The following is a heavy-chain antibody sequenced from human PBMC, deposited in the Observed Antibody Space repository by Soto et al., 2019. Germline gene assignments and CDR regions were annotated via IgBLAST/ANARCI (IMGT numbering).Heavy chain of an antibody. CDR3: ARGGGYCSSTRCPLDY. V-gene: IGHV4-34*01. J-gene: IGHJ4*02. D-gene: IGHD2-2*01. Sequence: KTSETLSLTCNVSGGSFSGYYWSWIRQPRGKGLEWIGEINHSGSTNYNPSLKSRVTISVDTSKNQFSLKLSSVTAADTAVYYCARGGGYCSSTRCPLDYWGQGTLVTVSS. CDR2: INHSGST. CDR1: GGSFSGYY.